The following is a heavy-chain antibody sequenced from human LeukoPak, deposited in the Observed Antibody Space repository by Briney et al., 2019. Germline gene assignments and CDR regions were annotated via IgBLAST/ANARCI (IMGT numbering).Heavy chain of an antibody. CDR1: GFTFSSYA. J-gene: IGHJ4*02. Sequence: PGGSLRLSCAASGFTFSSYAMNWVRQAPGKGLEWVSAIGGSGGNTYYADSVKGRFTISRDNSKNTLYLQMNSLRAEDTAVYYCAKGTMGRGFGYWGQGTLVTVSS. CDR2: IGGSGGNT. V-gene: IGHV3-23*01. D-gene: IGHD3-10*01. CDR3: AKGTMGRGFGY.